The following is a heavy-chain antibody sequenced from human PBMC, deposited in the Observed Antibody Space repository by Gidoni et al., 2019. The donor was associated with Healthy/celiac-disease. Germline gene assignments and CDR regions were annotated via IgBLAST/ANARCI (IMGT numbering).Heavy chain of an antibody. Sequence: QVQLVESGGGVVQPGGSLRLSCAASGFTFSSYGMHWVRQAPGKGLEWVAFIRYDGSNKYYADSVKGRFTISRDNSKNTLHLQMNSLRAEDTAVYYCAKDLFVVGATTPFDYWGQGTLVTVSS. D-gene: IGHD1-26*01. CDR1: GFTFSSYG. V-gene: IGHV3-30*02. CDR2: IRYDGSNK. J-gene: IGHJ4*02. CDR3: AKDLFVVGATTPFDY.